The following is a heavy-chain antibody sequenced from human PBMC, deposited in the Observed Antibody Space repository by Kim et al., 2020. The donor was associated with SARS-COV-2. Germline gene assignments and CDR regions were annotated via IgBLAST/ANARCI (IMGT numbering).Heavy chain of an antibody. J-gene: IGHJ4*02. V-gene: IGHV3-74*01. CDR2: IIDDGSVT. Sequence: GGSLRLSCAASGFTFRTYWMHWVRQVPGKGLVWVSRIIDDGSVTTYADSVKGRFTISTDNSKNMMYLQMNSLRAEDTAVYYCTRDPDYSKGASFDYWGQG. CDR1: GFTFRTYW. CDR3: TRDPDYSKGASFDY. D-gene: IGHD4-4*01.